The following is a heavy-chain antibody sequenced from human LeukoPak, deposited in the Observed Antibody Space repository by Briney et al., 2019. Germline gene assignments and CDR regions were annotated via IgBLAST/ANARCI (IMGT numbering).Heavy chain of an antibody. V-gene: IGHV3-23*01. Sequence: PGGSLRHSCAASRFTFSSYAMSWVRQAPGRGLEWVSTICGTGDRTYYADSVKGRFTISRDNSMDTLFQQMNSLKAEDTAVYYCAKDPVVYHGGSGWHYFDYWGQGTLVTVSS. CDR3: AKDPVVYHGGSGWHYFDY. CDR1: RFTFSSYA. D-gene: IGHD6-19*01. CDR2: ICGTGDRT. J-gene: IGHJ4*02.